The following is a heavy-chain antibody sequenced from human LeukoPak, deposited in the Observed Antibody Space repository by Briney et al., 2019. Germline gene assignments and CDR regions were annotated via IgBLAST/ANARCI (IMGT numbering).Heavy chain of an antibody. CDR1: GGSISSYY. J-gene: IGHJ6*03. CDR3: ASSYYYYYYMDV. V-gene: IGHV4-59*01. Sequence: SETLSLTCTVSGGSISSYYWSWIRQPPGKGLEWIGYIFYTGSTNYNPSLKSRVTTSVDTSKNQFSLKLSSVTAADTAVYYCASSYYYYYYMDVWGKGTTVTISS. CDR2: IFYTGST.